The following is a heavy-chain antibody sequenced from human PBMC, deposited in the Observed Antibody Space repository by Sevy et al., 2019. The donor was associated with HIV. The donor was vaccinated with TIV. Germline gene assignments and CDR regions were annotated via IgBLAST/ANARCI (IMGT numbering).Heavy chain of an antibody. J-gene: IGHJ5*02. CDR1: GYTFASYG. CDR2: VTPYNGHK. D-gene: IGHD1-26*01. CDR3: ARCLGGLRPWEYNWLDP. Sequence: ASVKVSCKASGYTFASYGISWVRQAPGQGLEWMGWVTPYNGHKKYAQKLQGRVTMTTDTSTSTAYMELRSLRSDDTAVYYCARCLGGLRPWEYNWLDPWGQGTLVTVSS. V-gene: IGHV1-18*01.